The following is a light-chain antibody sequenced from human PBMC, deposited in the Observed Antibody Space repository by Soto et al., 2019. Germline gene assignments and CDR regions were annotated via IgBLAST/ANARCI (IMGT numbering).Light chain of an antibody. Sequence: QAVVTQESSLTVSPGGTVTLTCASSAGAVTSGHFPYWFQQKPGQAPRTLIYDTTKKHAWTPARFSGSLLGGKAALTLSGAQTEDEAEYYCLLSYSGASVFGTGTKVTVL. CDR1: AGAVTSGHF. J-gene: IGLJ1*01. CDR3: LLSYSGASV. V-gene: IGLV7-46*01. CDR2: DTT.